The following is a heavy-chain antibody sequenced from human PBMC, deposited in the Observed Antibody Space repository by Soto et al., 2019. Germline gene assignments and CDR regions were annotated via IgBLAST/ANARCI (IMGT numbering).Heavy chain of an antibody. CDR2: IKHDAGET. CDR3: ARDVVKRSYYDFWSGCLL. D-gene: IGHD3-3*01. Sequence: EVQLVESGGGLVQPGGSLRLSCAASGFTFSSYWMSWVRQAPGKGLEWVVSIKHDAGETYYLDSVKGRFTVSRDNAKNSLYLQMDSLRVEDSAMYYCARDVVKRSYYDFWSGCLLWGQGSLVTVSS. J-gene: IGHJ4*02. V-gene: IGHV3-7*01. CDR1: GFTFSSYW.